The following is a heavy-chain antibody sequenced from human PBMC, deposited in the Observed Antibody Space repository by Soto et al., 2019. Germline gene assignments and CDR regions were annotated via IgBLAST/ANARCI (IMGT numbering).Heavy chain of an antibody. V-gene: IGHV3-30*18. CDR1: GVTLSSYG. Sequence: GGSRRLSWGASGVTLSSYGMHWVRQAPGKGLEWVAVISYDGSNKYYADSVKGRFTISRDNSKNTLYLQMNSLRAEDTAVYYCSKEGVPRNLLDYSGQRTLVIGSS. CDR2: ISYDGSNK. D-gene: IGHD3-3*01. CDR3: SKEGVPRNLLDY. J-gene: IGHJ4*02.